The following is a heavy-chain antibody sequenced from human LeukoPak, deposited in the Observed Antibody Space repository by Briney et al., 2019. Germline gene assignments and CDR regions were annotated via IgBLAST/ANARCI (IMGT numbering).Heavy chain of an antibody. D-gene: IGHD6-19*01. CDR2: IRYDGSNK. CDR1: GFTFSSYG. Sequence: GGSLRLSCAASGFTFSSYGMHWVRQAPGKGLEWVAFIRYDGSNKYYADSVKGRFTISRDNSKNTLYLQMNSLRAEDTAVYYCAKLKSRIAVAGTLDYWGQGTLVTVSS. J-gene: IGHJ4*02. CDR3: AKLKSRIAVAGTLDY. V-gene: IGHV3-30*02.